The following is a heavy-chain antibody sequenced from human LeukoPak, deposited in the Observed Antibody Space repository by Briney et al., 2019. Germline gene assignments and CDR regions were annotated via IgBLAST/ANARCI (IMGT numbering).Heavy chain of an antibody. CDR2: ISSGGRTI. D-gene: IGHD6-13*01. CDR3: ARSGYYFDY. J-gene: IGHJ4*02. Sequence: GGSLRLSCAASGFTFSSYEMNWVRQAPGKGLEWISYISSGGRTIYYADSVRGRFTISRDNAKNSLYPQMNSLRAEDTAVYFCARSGYYFDYWGQGTLVTVSS. CDR1: GFTFSSYE. V-gene: IGHV3-48*03.